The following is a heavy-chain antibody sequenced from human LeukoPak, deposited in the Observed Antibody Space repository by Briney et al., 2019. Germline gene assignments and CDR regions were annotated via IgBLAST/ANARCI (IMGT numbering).Heavy chain of an antibody. Sequence: GGSLRLSCAASGFTFSRYSMSWVRQAPGKGLEWVSAISGSGGSTYYADSVKGRFTISRDNSKNTLYLQMNSLRAEDTAVYYCARSGWYHDAFDIWGQGTMVTVSS. V-gene: IGHV3-23*01. CDR2: ISGSGGST. CDR1: GFTFSRYS. D-gene: IGHD6-19*01. CDR3: ARSGWYHDAFDI. J-gene: IGHJ3*02.